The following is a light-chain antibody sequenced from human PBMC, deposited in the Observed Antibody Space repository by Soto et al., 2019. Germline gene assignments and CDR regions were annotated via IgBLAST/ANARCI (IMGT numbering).Light chain of an antibody. CDR1: QSVSSSY. CDR2: GAS. CDR3: QQYGSSPLFT. Sequence: EIVLTQSPGTLSLSPGERATLSCRASQSVSSSYLAWYQQKPGQAPRLLIYGASSRATGIPDRFSGSGSGTDFTLTISRLDPEDFAVYYWQQYGSSPLFTFGQGTKVDIK. V-gene: IGKV3-20*01. J-gene: IGKJ3*01.